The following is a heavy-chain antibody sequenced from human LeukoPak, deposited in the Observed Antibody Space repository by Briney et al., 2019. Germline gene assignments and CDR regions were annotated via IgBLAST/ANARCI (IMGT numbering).Heavy chain of an antibody. CDR1: GGTFSSYA. J-gene: IGHJ6*02. V-gene: IGHV1-69*04. CDR3: ARDRFQSRWYYYFWSGYASGYYYGMDV. D-gene: IGHD3-3*01. CDR2: IIPILGIA. Sequence: SVKVSCKASGGTFSSYAISWVRQAPGQGLEWMGRIIPILGIANYAQKFQGRVTIIADKSTRTAYLQLTSRRSEDTAVYYCARDRFQSRWYYYFWSGYASGYYYGMDVWGQGTTVTVSS.